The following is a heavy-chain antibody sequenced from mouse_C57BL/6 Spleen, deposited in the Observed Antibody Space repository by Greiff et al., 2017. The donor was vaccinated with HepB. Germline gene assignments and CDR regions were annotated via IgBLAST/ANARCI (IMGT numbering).Heavy chain of an antibody. J-gene: IGHJ2*01. CDR2: IHPNSGST. D-gene: IGHD1-1*01. V-gene: IGHV1-64*01. Sequence: QVQLKQPGAELVKPGASVKLSCKASGYTFTSYWMHWVKQRPGQGLEWIGMIHPNSGSTKYNEKFKSKATLTVDKSSSTAYMQLSSLTSEDSAVYYCASPLITTVVADYFDYWGQGTTLTVSS. CDR1: GYTFTSYW. CDR3: ASPLITTVVADYFDY.